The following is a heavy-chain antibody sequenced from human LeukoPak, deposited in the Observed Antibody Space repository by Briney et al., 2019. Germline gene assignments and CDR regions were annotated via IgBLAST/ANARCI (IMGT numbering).Heavy chain of an antibody. J-gene: IGHJ6*03. CDR1: GYSFTSYW. CDR2: IYPIDSEN. D-gene: IGHD5-18*01. Sequence: GESLKISCKGSGYSFTSYWIGGARQMPGKGLEWRGIIYPIDSENRYSPSFQGQVTFSADRSINTAYLQWNSLKASDTAMYYCALTTMVSRYMDVWGKGTTVTVSS. CDR3: ALTTMVSRYMDV. V-gene: IGHV5-51*01.